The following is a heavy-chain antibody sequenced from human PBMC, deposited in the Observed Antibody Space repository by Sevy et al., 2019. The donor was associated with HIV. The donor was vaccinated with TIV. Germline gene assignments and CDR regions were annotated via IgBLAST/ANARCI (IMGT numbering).Heavy chain of an antibody. CDR2: ISRSGGST. D-gene: IGHD2-2*01. V-gene: IGHV3-23*01. Sequence: GGSLRLSCAASRFTFSNYAMSWVRQAPGKGLEWVSSISRSGGSTYYADSGKGRFTISRDNSKNTLYLQMNRLRAEDTAVYYCAKVDVVVPVADYGMDVWGQRTTVTVSS. J-gene: IGHJ6*02. CDR1: RFTFSNYA. CDR3: AKVDVVVPVADYGMDV.